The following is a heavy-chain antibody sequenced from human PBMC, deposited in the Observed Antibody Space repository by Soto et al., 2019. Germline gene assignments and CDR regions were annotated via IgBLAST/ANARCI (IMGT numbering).Heavy chain of an antibody. Sequence: SETLSLTCTVSGGSVSSGSYCWSWIRQPPGKGLEWIGYIYYSGSTNYNPSLKSRVTISVDTSKNQFSLKLSSVTAADTAVYYCARHIVVVTSQGDAFDIWXQGTMVTVSS. CDR1: GGSVSSGSYC. V-gene: IGHV4-61*01. J-gene: IGHJ3*02. D-gene: IGHD2-21*02. CDR2: IYYSGST. CDR3: ARHIVVVTSQGDAFDI.